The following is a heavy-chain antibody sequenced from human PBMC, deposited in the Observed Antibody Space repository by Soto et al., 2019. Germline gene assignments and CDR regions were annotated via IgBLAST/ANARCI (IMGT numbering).Heavy chain of an antibody. D-gene: IGHD7-27*01. V-gene: IGHV4-31*03. CDR3: ARDTGLAPTVWGY. Sequence: QVQLRESGPGLVKPSQTLSLTCSVSGDSIRGGGHYWDWIRQFPGKGLEWIGYVYHSGSTHYNPSLRGRLTISIDTSKNQFSLRRISVTAADTALYCCARDTGLAPTVWGYWGHGTQVTVSS. CDR1: GDSIRGGGHY. J-gene: IGHJ4*03. CDR2: VYHSGST.